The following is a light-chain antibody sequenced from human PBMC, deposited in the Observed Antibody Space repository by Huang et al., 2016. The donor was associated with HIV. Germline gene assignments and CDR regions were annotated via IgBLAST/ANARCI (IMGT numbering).Light chain of an antibody. Sequence: ERVMTQSPDTLSVSPGERATLYCRASQDVSSNLAWYQQKPGQAPRLLVYGASHRVIDIPARFSGSGSGTEFTLTISSLQSEDSAVYYCQQYNNWPRTFGQGTKLEIK. CDR1: QDVSSN. V-gene: IGKV3-15*01. CDR3: QQYNNWPRT. J-gene: IGKJ2*01. CDR2: GAS.